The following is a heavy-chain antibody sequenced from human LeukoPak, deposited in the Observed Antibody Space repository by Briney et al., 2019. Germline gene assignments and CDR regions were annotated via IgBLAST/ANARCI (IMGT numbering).Heavy chain of an antibody. Sequence: XAXGQGLEXMGRINPNSGGTNYAQKFQGRVTMTRDTSISTAYMELSRLRSDDTAVYYCARGRLRNWFDPWGQGTLVTVSS. CDR2: INPNSGGT. J-gene: IGHJ5*02. D-gene: IGHD5-18*01. CDR3: ARGRLRNWFDP. V-gene: IGHV1-2*06.